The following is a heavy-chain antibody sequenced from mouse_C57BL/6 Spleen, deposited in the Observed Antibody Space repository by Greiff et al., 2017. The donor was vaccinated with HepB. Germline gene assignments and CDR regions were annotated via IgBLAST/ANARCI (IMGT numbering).Heavy chain of an antibody. D-gene: IGHD1-1*01. CDR3: TRRYGSSDDYAMDY. CDR1: GFTFSSYA. Sequence: EVQLVESGEGLVKPGGSLKLSCAASGFTFSSYAMSWVRQTPEKRLEWVAYISSGGDYIYYADTVKGRFTISRDNARNTLYLQRSSLNSEDTAMYYCTRRYGSSDDYAMDYWGQGTSVTVSS. CDR2: ISSGGDYI. V-gene: IGHV5S21*01. J-gene: IGHJ4*01.